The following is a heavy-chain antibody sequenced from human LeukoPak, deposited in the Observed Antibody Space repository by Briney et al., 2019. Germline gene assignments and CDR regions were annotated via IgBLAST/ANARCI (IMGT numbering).Heavy chain of an antibody. D-gene: IGHD2-2*01. Sequence: SETLSLTCSVFGGSISSSSYYWGWIRQPPGKALEWIGRIYYSGSSFYNPSLKNRVTISVDTSKNQFSLKLTSVTAADTAVYYCARRDCTSTTCYAVSYYFDYWGQGTLVTVSS. CDR3: ARRDCTSTTCYAVSYYFDY. J-gene: IGHJ4*02. CDR1: GGSISSSSYY. CDR2: IYYSGSS. V-gene: IGHV4-39*01.